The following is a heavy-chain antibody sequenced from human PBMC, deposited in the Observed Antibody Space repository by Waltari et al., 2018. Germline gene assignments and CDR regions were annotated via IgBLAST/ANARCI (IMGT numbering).Heavy chain of an antibody. CDR1: GYSINSAYY. D-gene: IGHD6-13*01. V-gene: IGHV4-38-2*01. CDR3: ARQRAQQQLEGGGWFDP. Sequence: QVQLQESGPGLVKPSETLSLTCAVSGYSINSAYYWGWIRQPPGKGLEWIGNIYHSGSTDYNPSRKSRVTISVDTSKNHFSLKLISLTAADTAVYFCARQRAQQQLEGGGWFDPWGQGTLVTVSS. CDR2: IYHSGST. J-gene: IGHJ5*02.